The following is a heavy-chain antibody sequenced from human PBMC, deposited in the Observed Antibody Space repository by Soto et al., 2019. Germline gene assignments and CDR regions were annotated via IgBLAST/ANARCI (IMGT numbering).Heavy chain of an antibody. CDR1: GYTFTSYG. V-gene: IGHV1-18*01. Sequence: QVQLVQSGAEVKKPGASVKVSCKASGYTFTSYGISWVRQAPGQGLEWMGWIRAYNGNTNYAQKLQGRVTMTTDTSTSTAYMELRSLRXXDXXXXXXXXXXXXXDVWGQGTTVTVSS. CDR2: IRAYNGNT. CDR3: XXXXXXXDV. J-gene: IGHJ6*02.